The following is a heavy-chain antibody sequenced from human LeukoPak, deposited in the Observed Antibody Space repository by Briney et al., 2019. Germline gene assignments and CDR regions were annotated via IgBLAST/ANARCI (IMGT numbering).Heavy chain of an antibody. Sequence: ASVKVSCKVSGYTLTELSMHWVRQAPGKGLEWMGGFDPEDGETIYAQKFQGRVTMTEDTSTDTAYMELSSLRSEDTAVYYCATDYRLGSYFWFDPWGQGTLVTVSS. V-gene: IGHV1-24*01. CDR2: FDPEDGET. J-gene: IGHJ5*02. D-gene: IGHD3-10*01. CDR3: ATDYRLGSYFWFDP. CDR1: GYTLTELS.